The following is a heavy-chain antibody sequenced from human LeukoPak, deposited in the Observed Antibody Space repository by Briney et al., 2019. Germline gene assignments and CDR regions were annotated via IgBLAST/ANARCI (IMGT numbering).Heavy chain of an antibody. Sequence: GGSLRLSCAASGFTFSSYWMSWVRQAPGKGLEWVANINQDGSEKYYVASVKGRFTISRDHAKNSLYLQMNSLRAEDTAVYYCARDLAAYSHWGQGTLVTVSS. CDR1: GFTFSSYW. CDR3: ARDLAAYSH. D-gene: IGHD5-12*01. V-gene: IGHV3-7*01. CDR2: INQDGSEK. J-gene: IGHJ4*02.